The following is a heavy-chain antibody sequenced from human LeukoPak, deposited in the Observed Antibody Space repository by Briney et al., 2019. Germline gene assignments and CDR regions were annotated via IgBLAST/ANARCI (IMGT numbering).Heavy chain of an antibody. CDR1: GFTFSSYE. Sequence: GGSLRLSCAASGFTFSSYEMNWVRQAPGKGLEWVASISSSGDYRYYADSLNGRFTISRDNAKNSLYLQINRLRAEDTAWYFCARGPNEWLGYCDKWGQGTLVTVSS. CDR3: ARGPNEWLGYCDK. CDR2: ISSSGDYR. J-gene: IGHJ4*02. V-gene: IGHV3-21*06. D-gene: IGHD3-3*01.